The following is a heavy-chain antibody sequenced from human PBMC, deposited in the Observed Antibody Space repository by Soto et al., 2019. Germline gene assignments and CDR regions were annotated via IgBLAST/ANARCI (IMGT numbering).Heavy chain of an antibody. J-gene: IGHJ6*02. CDR2: ISYDGSNK. CDR1: GFTFSSYG. CDR3: AKDRGIYCMDV. D-gene: IGHD1-26*01. V-gene: IGHV3-30*18. Sequence: QVQLVESGGDVVQPGRSLRLSCAASGFTFSSYGMHWVRQAPGTGLVWVEVISYDGSNKYYADSVKGRFTNSRDNSKNTLYLQMNSLRAEDTAVYYWAKDRGIYCMDVWGQGTTVTVSS.